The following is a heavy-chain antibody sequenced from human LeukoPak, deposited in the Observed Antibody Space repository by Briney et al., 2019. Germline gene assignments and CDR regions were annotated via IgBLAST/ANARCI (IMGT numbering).Heavy chain of an antibody. D-gene: IGHD6-13*01. CDR1: GYTFTSYG. J-gene: IGHJ4*02. Sequence: ASVKVSCKASGYTFTSYGISWVRQAPGQGLEWMGWINPNSGGTNYAQKFQGRVTMTRDTSISTAYMELSRLRSDDTAVYYCARDIGSSWGVDYWGQGTLVTVSS. V-gene: IGHV1-2*02. CDR2: INPNSGGT. CDR3: ARDIGSSWGVDY.